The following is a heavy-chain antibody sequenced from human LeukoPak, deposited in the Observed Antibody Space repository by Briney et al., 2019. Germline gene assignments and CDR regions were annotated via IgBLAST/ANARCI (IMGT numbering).Heavy chain of an antibody. CDR3: ARLLDCSSTSCYTNWFDP. Sequence: PVASVKVSCKASGYTFTSYGISWVRQAPGQGLEWMGWISAYSGNTNYAQKFQGRVTMTTDTSTSTAYMELRSLRSDDTALYYCARLLDCSSTSCYTNWFDPWGQGTLVAVSS. V-gene: IGHV1-18*01. CDR1: GYTFTSYG. D-gene: IGHD2-2*02. CDR2: ISAYSGNT. J-gene: IGHJ5*02.